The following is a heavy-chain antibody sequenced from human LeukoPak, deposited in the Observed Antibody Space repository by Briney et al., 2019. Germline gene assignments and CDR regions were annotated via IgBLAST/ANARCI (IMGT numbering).Heavy chain of an antibody. CDR1: GFTFSSYS. D-gene: IGHD3-3*01. V-gene: IGHV3-48*01. CDR2: ISSSSSTI. J-gene: IGHJ5*02. Sequence: PGGSLRLSCAASGFTFSSYSMNWVRQASGKGLEWVSYISSSSSTIYYADSVKGRFTISRDNAKNSLYLQMNSLRAEDTAVYYCASQGLTYYDFWSGHWSWFDPWGQGTLVTVSS. CDR3: ASQGLTYYDFWSGHWSWFDP.